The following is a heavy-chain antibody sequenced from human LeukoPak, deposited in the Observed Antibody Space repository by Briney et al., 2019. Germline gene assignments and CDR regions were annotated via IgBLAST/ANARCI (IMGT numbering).Heavy chain of an antibody. D-gene: IGHD4-17*01. CDR1: GFTFSSYG. CDR3: ARAGELRSSFDY. CDR2: IWYDGNNK. Sequence: TGRSLRLSCAASGFTFSSYGMHWVRQAPGKGLEWVAVIWYDGNNKYYADSVRGRFTISRDNSKNTLYLQMNSLRAEDTAVYYCARAGELRSSFDYWGQGTLVTVSS. J-gene: IGHJ4*02. V-gene: IGHV3-33*01.